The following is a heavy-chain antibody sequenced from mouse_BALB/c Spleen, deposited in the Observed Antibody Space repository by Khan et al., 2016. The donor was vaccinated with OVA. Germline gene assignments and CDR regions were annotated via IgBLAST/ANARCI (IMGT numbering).Heavy chain of an antibody. CDR1: GYTFTDYT. D-gene: IGHD2-3*01. V-gene: IGHV1-77*01. Sequence: VQLQQSGAELARPGASVKLSCKASGYTFTDYTINWVKQRTGQGLEWIGEIYPGSGNTYYNDKFKGKATLTADKSSSTAYMQLSSLTSEDSAVYFCARGWGGWFAVWGQGTLVTVSA. J-gene: IGHJ3*01. CDR2: IYPGSGNT. CDR3: ARGWGGWFAV.